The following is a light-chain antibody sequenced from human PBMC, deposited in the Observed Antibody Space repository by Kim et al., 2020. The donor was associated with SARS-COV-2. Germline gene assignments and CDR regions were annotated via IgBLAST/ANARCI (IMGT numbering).Light chain of an antibody. J-gene: IGLJ2*01. V-gene: IGLV1-47*01. CDR2: KNH. CDR3: ASLDDSLSGFVV. Sequence: QRVTISCSGSSSNIGNNFVYWYQQIPGTAPKVLIYKNHRRPSGVPDRFSGSKSGTSASLAISGLRSEDEGDYYCASLDDSLSGFVVFGGGTQLTVL. CDR1: SSNIGNNF.